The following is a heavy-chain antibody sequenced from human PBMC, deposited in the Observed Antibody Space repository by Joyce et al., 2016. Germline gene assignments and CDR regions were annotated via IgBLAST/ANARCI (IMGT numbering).Heavy chain of an antibody. J-gene: IGHJ4*02. CDR1: GFTFSIYG. CDR3: ARALGWDSNSCHDY. D-gene: IGHD6-13*01. CDR2: ISYDGSNK. Sequence: QVQLVESGGGVVQPGRSLRLSCAASGFTFSIYGMHWVRQAPGKGLEWVAVISYDGSNKYYVDSVKGRFTISRDNSKNTLYLQMNSLRPEDTAVYYCARALGWDSNSCHDYWGQGTLVTVSS. V-gene: IGHV3-30*03.